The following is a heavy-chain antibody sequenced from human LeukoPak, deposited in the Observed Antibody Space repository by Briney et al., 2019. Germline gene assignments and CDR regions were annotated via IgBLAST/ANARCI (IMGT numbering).Heavy chain of an antibody. CDR1: AGSISSYY. V-gene: IGHV4-59*01. Sequence: SETLSLTCTVSAGSISSYYWSWIRQPPGKGLEWIGYIYYSGSTNYNPSLKSRVTISVDTSKNQFSLKLSSVTAADTAVYYCARRSRRDANWFDPWGQGTLVTVSS. CDR2: IYYSGST. D-gene: IGHD5-24*01. CDR3: ARRSRRDANWFDP. J-gene: IGHJ5*02.